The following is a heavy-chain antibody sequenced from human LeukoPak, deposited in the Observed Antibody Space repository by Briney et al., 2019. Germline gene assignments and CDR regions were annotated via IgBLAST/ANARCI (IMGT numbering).Heavy chain of an antibody. Sequence: PGGSLRRSCAASGFTFSSYDMHWVRQATGKGLEWVSAIGTAGDTYYPGSVKGRFTISRENAKNSLYLQMNSLRAGDTAVYYCARGRSHCSGGSCLPLYYFDYWGQGTLVTVSS. V-gene: IGHV3-13*01. CDR3: ARGRSHCSGGSCLPLYYFDY. CDR2: IGTAGDT. J-gene: IGHJ4*02. CDR1: GFTFSSYD. D-gene: IGHD2-15*01.